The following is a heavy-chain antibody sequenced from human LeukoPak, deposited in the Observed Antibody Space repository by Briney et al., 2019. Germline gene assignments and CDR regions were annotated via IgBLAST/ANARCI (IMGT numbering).Heavy chain of an antibody. V-gene: IGHV1-18*01. D-gene: IGHD2-15*01. Sequence: GASVKVSCTASGYTFTSYGVTWVRQAPGQELEWMGWISAYNGDTNYAQKFQGRVTMTTDTSTSTVYMDLRSLTSDDTAVYYCARLENHCSGGSCLYFDYWGQGTLVTVSS. CDR2: ISAYNGDT. CDR3: ARLENHCSGGSCLYFDY. CDR1: GYTFTSYG. J-gene: IGHJ4*02.